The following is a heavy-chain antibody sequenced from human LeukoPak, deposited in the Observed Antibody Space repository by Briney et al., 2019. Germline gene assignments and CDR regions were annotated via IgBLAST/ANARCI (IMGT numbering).Heavy chain of an antibody. CDR2: IRSDGGET. CDR3: ARANRVRGATDLGDY. D-gene: IGHD1-26*01. Sequence: GGSLRLSCAASGFTFTYHWMHWVRQGPGKGLVWVSRIRSDGGETNYADSVKGRFTISRDNAKNSLYLQMNSLRAEDTAVYYCARANRVRGATDLGDYWGQGTLVTVSS. V-gene: IGHV3-74*01. J-gene: IGHJ4*02. CDR1: GFTFTYHW.